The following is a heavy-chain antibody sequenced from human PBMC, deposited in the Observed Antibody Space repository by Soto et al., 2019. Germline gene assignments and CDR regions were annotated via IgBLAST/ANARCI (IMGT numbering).Heavy chain of an antibody. CDR3: ARAVAVPADFDY. CDR2: INAGNGNT. Sequence: QVQIVQSGAEEKKPGASVKVSGKASGYTFTGYAMHWVRQAPGQRLEWMGWINAGNGNTKYSQKFQGRVTITRDTSASTAYMELSSLRSEDTAVYYCARAVAVPADFDYWGQGTLVTVSS. CDR1: GYTFTGYA. J-gene: IGHJ4*02. V-gene: IGHV1-3*05. D-gene: IGHD6-19*01.